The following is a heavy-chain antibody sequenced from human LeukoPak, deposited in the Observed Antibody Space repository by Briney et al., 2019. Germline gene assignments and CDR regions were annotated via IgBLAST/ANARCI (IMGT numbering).Heavy chain of an antibody. CDR2: INPSSGSA. J-gene: IGHJ4*02. Sequence: ASVKVSCKGSGYTFTRYYMYWVRQAPGQGLEWMGIINPSSGSATYAQKFQGRVTMTRDTSTNTVYMELSSLRSEDTAVYYCARYNDYVDYWGPGTLVTVSS. D-gene: IGHD3-16*01. CDR3: ARYNDYVDY. CDR1: GYTFTRYY. V-gene: IGHV1-46*01.